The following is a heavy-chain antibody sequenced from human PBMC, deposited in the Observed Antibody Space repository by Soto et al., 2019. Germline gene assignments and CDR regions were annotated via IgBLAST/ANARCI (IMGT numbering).Heavy chain of an antibody. D-gene: IGHD2-15*01. CDR1: GFSFSDYS. J-gene: IGHJ4*02. CDR2: LTRGGTT. Sequence: LRLSCAAAGFSFSDYSMTWVRQAPGRGLELVSTLTRGGTTFYADSVKGRFTISRDNSKDTLSLQMHNLRAEDTARYYCAKRATTVPTPGNYFDCWGQGTLVTVSS. V-gene: IGHV3-23*01. CDR3: AKRATTVPTPGNYFDC.